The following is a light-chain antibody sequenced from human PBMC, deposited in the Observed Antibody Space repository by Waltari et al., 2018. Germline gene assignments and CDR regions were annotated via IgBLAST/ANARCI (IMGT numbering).Light chain of an antibody. Sequence: DIQMTQSPSSLSASVGDRVTITCRASQSISSYLHWYQQKPGKAPKLLIYAASSLQRGVPSRFSGSGSGTDFTLTISSLQPEDFATYYCQQSYSLYTFGQGTKLEIK. CDR3: QQSYSLYT. J-gene: IGKJ2*01. V-gene: IGKV1-39*01. CDR1: QSISSY. CDR2: AAS.